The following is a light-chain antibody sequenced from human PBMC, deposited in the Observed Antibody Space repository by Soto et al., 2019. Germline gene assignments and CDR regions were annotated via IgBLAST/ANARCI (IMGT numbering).Light chain of an antibody. CDR2: DVS. CDR3: QQYNTYPWT. V-gene: IGKV1-5*02. J-gene: IGKJ1*01. Sequence: DIQMTQSPSTLPASVGDRVTIFCRASQTINNRLAWYQQKPGKAPKLLIFDVSTLESGVPSRFSGSGSGTEFTLTISTLHPDDFATYYCQQYNTYPWTFGQGTKVDIK. CDR1: QTINNR.